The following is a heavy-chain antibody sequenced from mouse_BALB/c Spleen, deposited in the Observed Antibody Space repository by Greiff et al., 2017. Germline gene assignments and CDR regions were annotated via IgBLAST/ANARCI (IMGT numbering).Heavy chain of an antibody. J-gene: IGHJ4*01. CDR2: INPGSGGT. CDR1: GYAFTNYL. V-gene: IGHV1-54*03. Sequence: QVQLKESGAELVRPGTSVKVSCKASGYAFTNYLIEWVKQRPGQGLEWIGVINPGSGGTNYNEKFKGKATLTADKSSSTAYMQLSSLTSDDSAVYFCARGGYGSSYGAMDYWGQGTSVTVSS. CDR3: ARGGYGSSYGAMDY. D-gene: IGHD1-1*01.